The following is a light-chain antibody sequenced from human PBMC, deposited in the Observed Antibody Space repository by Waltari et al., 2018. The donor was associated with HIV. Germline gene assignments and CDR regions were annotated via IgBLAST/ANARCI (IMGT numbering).Light chain of an antibody. CDR2: STS. CDR1: TGAVTSGFY. J-gene: IGLJ1*01. Sequence: QTVVTQEPSLTVSPGGTVTLTCASSTGAVTSGFYPSWFQQKPGQAPRARIYSTSNKPSWTPAGFAVSLLGCKAALTLSGVQPEDEAEYYCLRTDGGAQLYVFGTWTKVTVL. V-gene: IGLV7-43*01. CDR3: LRTDGGAQLYV.